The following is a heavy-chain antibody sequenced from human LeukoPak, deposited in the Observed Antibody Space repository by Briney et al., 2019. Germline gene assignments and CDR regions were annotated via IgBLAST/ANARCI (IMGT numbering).Heavy chain of an antibody. J-gene: IGHJ4*02. CDR2: ISYDGSNK. CDR1: GFTFSSYG. CDR3: ARDYGDNEVDF. D-gene: IGHD4-17*01. V-gene: IGHV3-30*03. Sequence: GRSLRLPCAASGFTFSSYGMHWVRQAPGKGLEWVAVISYDGSNKYYADSVKGRFTISRDNSKNTVYLQMNNLRLGDTAIYFCARDYGDNEVDFWGQGTLVTVSS.